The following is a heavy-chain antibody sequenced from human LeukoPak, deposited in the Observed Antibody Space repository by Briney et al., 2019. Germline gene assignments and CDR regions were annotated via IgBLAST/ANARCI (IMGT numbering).Heavy chain of an antibody. CDR3: ASRDNYYDPFDY. V-gene: IGHV3-21*01. CDR2: ISSSSSYI. Sequence: GGSLRLSCAASGFTFSSYSMNWVRQAPGKGLGWVSSISSSSSYIYYADSVKGRFTISRDNAKNSLYLQMNSLRAEDTAVYYCASRDNYYDPFDYWGQGTLVTVSS. D-gene: IGHD3-22*01. J-gene: IGHJ4*02. CDR1: GFTFSSYS.